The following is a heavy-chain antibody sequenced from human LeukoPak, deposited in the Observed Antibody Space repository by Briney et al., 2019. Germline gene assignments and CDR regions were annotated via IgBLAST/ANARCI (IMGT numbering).Heavy chain of an antibody. CDR1: GGSISSSSYY. Sequence: PSETLSLTCTVSGGSISSSSYYWGWIRQPPGKGLEWIGSTYYSGSTYYNPSLKSRVTISVDTSKNQFSLKLSSVTAADTAVYYCARHVVVGAIVDYWGQGTRSPSPQ. V-gene: IGHV4-39*01. CDR3: ARHVVVGAIVDY. J-gene: IGHJ4*02. D-gene: IGHD1-26*01. CDR2: TYYSGST.